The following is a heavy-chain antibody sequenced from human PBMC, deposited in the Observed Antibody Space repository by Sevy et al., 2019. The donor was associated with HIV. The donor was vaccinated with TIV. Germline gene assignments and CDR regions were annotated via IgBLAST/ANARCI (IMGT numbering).Heavy chain of an antibody. J-gene: IGHJ5*02. CDR3: AKDGGWYNYASSDH. CDR1: AFTFSSSG. Sequence: GGSLRLSCSASAFTFSSSGMHWVRQAPGNGLEWVAIISYDGRNKYYADSVKGRFTISRDNSKNTLYLQMNSLRTEDTAVYYCAKDGGWYNYASSDHWGQGTLVTVSS. V-gene: IGHV3-30*18. CDR2: ISYDGRNK. D-gene: IGHD1-1*01.